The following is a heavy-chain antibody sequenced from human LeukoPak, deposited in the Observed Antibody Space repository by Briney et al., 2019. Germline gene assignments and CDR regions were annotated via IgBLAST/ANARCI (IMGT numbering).Heavy chain of an antibody. Sequence: GGSLRLSCAASGFTFSSYGMHWVRQAPGKGLEWVSSISSSSDYIYYTDSVRGRFTISRDNAKNSLYVQMNSLRAEDTAVYYCARGSGSGSYYPRFDYWGRGTVVTVSS. V-gene: IGHV3-21*01. CDR2: ISSSSDYI. D-gene: IGHD3-10*01. J-gene: IGHJ4*02. CDR1: GFTFSSYG. CDR3: ARGSGSGSYYPRFDY.